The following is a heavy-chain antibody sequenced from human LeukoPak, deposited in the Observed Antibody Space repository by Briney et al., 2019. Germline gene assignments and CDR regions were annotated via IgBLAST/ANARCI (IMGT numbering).Heavy chain of an antibody. CDR1: GGSISSGSFY. Sequence: TLSLTCTVSGGSISSGSFYWSWIRQPAGKGLEWIGRIYTSGSTNYNPSLKSRVTISVDTSKSQFSLKLSSVTAADTAVYYCARAGGLLWTVPFDIWGQGTMVTVSS. V-gene: IGHV4-61*02. J-gene: IGHJ3*02. CDR2: IYTSGST. D-gene: IGHD3-10*01. CDR3: ARAGGLLWTVPFDI.